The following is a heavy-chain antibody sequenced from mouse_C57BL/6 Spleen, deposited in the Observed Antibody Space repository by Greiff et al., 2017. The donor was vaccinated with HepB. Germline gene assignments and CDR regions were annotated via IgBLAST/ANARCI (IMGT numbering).Heavy chain of an antibody. CDR1: GFTFSSYA. V-gene: IGHV5-9-1*02. CDR2: ISSGGDYI. J-gene: IGHJ2*01. Sequence: VKLVESGEGLVKPGGSLKLSCAASGFTFSSYAMSWVRQTPEKRLEWVAYISSGGDYIYYADTVKGRFTISRDNARNTLYLQMSSLKSEDTAMYYCTSHYYGSSFDYWGQGTTLTVSS. CDR3: TSHYYGSSFDY. D-gene: IGHD1-1*01.